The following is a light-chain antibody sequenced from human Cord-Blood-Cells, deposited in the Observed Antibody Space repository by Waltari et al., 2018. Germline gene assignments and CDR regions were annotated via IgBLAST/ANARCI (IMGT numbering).Light chain of an antibody. CDR2: DVI. CDR1: SSDVVGYNY. Sequence: QSALTQPASVSGSHGQSITISCTGTSSDVVGYNYVSWYQQHPGKAPKLMIYDVINRPSGVSNRFSGSKSGNTASLTISGLQAEDEADYYCSSYTSSSTVVFGGGTKLTVL. V-gene: IGLV2-14*01. CDR3: SSYTSSSTVV. J-gene: IGLJ2*01.